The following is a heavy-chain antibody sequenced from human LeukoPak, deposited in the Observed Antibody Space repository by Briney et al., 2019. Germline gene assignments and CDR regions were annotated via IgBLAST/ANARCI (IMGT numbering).Heavy chain of an antibody. D-gene: IGHD3-3*01. Sequence: PSQTLSLTCTVSGGSISSGGYYWSWIRQPPGKGLEWIGYIYHSGSTYYNPSLKSRVTISVDRSKNQFSLKLSSVTAADTAVYYCARDTSGYYGRYESWGQGILVTVSS. CDR2: IYHSGST. CDR1: GGSISSGGYY. J-gene: IGHJ4*02. CDR3: ARDTSGYYGRYES. V-gene: IGHV4-30-2*01.